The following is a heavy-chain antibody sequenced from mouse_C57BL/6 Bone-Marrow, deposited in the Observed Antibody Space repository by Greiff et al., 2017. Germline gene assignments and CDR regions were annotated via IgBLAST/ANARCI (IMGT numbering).Heavy chain of an antibody. CDR1: GFSLTSYG. Sequence: VKVVESGPGLVQPSQSLSIPCTVSGFSLTSYGVHWVRQSPGKGLAWLGVIWSGGSTDYNAAFISRLSISKDNSKSQVFFKMNSLQADDTAIYYCARKGRFAYWGQGTLVTVSA. J-gene: IGHJ3*01. V-gene: IGHV2-2*01. D-gene: IGHD3-3*01. CDR3: ARKGRFAY. CDR2: IWSGGST.